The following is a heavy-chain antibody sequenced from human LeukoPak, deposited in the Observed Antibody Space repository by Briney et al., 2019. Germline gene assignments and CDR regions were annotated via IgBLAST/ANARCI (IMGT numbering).Heavy chain of an antibody. J-gene: IGHJ4*02. V-gene: IGHV3-15*01. Sequence: GGSLRLSCAASGFTSSNAWMSWVRQAPGKGLGWVGRIKSKTDGATTDYAAPVKGRFTITRDDSKNTLYLQMNSLKTEDTAVYYCTANRVFDYWGQGTLVTVSS. CDR3: TANRVFDY. D-gene: IGHD1-14*01. CDR2: IKSKTDGATT. CDR1: GFTSSNAW.